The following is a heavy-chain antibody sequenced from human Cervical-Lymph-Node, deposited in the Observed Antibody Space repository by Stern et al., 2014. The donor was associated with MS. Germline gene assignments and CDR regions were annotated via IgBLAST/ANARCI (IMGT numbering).Heavy chain of an antibody. CDR1: GFTFSRAW. V-gene: IGHV3-15*01. CDR3: TTTKGNWKDFDY. J-gene: IGHJ4*02. Sequence: EVQLVESGGDLVKPGGSLRLSCAASGFTFSRAWMTWVRQAPGKGLEWVGRITSKTDGGTTDSAAPVKGRFSISRDDSKSMLYLEMNSLKSEDTAVYYCTTTKGNWKDFDYWGQGTLVTVSS. CDR2: ITSKTDGGTT. D-gene: IGHD1-1*01.